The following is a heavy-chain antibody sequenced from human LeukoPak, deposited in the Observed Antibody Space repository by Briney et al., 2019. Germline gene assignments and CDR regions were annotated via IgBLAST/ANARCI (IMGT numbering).Heavy chain of an antibody. CDR1: GGSFSGYY. V-gene: IGHV4-34*01. CDR3: ARGSMSGRPDNWFDP. J-gene: IGHJ5*02. Sequence: SETLSLTCAVYGGSFSGYYWSWIRQPPGKGLEWIGEINHSGSTNYNPSLKSRVTISVDTSKNQFSLKLSSVTAADTAVYYCARGSMSGRPDNWFDPWGQGILVTVSS. CDR2: INHSGST. D-gene: IGHD6-6*01.